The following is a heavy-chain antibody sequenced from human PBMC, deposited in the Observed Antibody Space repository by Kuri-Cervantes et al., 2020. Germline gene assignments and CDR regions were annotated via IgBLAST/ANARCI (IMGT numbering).Heavy chain of an antibody. CDR3: ARQYDGRVPAAILHYYYYYMDV. CDR1: SGSFSGYY. D-gene: IGHD2-2*01. CDR2: INHSGST. V-gene: IGHV4-34*01. Sequence: SETLSLTCAVYSGSFSGYYWSWIRQPPGKGLEWVGEINHSGSTNYNPSLKSRVTISVDTSKNQFSLKLSSVTAADTAVYYCARQYDGRVPAAILHYYYYYMDVWGKGTTVTVSS. J-gene: IGHJ6*03.